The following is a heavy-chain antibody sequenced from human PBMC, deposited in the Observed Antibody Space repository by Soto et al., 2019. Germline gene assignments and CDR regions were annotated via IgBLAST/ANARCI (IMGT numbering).Heavy chain of an antibody. V-gene: IGHV1-2*04. CDR1: GYRFTGYH. CDR2: INPKSGGT. J-gene: IGHJ6*02. CDR3: ARGDSTDCSNGVCSFFYNHDMDV. Sequence: ASVKASCKASGYRFTGYHRHWVRQSPGQGLEWLGRINPKSGGTSTAQKFQGWVTMTTDTSISTASMELTRLTSDDTAIYYCARGDSTDCSNGVCSFFYNHDMDVWGQGTTVTVSS. D-gene: IGHD2-8*01.